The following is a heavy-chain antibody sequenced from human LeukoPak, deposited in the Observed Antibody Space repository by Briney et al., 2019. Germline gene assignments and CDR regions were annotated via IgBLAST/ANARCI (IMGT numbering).Heavy chain of an antibody. J-gene: IGHJ4*02. CDR2: INHSGGT. CDR3: AISDDYNNYGVDY. Sequence: PSETLSLTCAVYGGSFSNYFWSWIRQPPGKGLEWIGEINHSGGTNYNPSLKSRVTISVDTSKNQFSLKLSSVTAADTAVYYCAISDDYNNYGVDYWGQGSLVTVSS. V-gene: IGHV4-34*01. CDR1: GGSFSNYF. D-gene: IGHD4-11*01.